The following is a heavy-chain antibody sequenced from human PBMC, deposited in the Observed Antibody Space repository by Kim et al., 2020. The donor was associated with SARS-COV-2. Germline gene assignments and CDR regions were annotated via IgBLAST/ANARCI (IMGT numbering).Heavy chain of an antibody. CDR1: GGSMRNYY. J-gene: IGHJ3*02. CDR2: VYYSGST. D-gene: IGHD3-16*01. Sequence: SETLSLTCTVSGGSMRNYYWHWIRQPPGKGLEWIGYVYYSGSTNYSPSFKSRIAMSLDTSKKQLSLKVNSLTAADTALYYCAGTLGLFEAFDIWGPGTM. CDR3: AGTLGLFEAFDI. V-gene: IGHV4-59*08.